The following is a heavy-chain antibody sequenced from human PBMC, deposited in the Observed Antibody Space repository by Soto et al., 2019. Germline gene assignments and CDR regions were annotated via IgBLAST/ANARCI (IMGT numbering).Heavy chain of an antibody. CDR3: ARGGAYGDNYYYYYGMDV. CDR1: GYTFTSYD. CDR2: MNPNSGNT. V-gene: IGHV1-8*01. D-gene: IGHD4-17*01. J-gene: IGHJ6*02. Sequence: ASVKVSCKASGYTFTSYDINWVRQATGQGLEWMGWMNPNSGNTGYAQKFQGRVTMTRNTSISTVYMELSSLRSEDTAVYYCARGGAYGDNYYYYYGMDVWGQGTTVTVSS.